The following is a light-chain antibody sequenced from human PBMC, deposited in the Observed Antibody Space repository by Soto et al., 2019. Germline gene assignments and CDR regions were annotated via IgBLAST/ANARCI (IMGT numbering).Light chain of an antibody. J-gene: IGKJ3*01. Sequence: EIVLTQSPDTLSLSPGERATLSCRASQSVSSSYLAWYQQKPGQAPRLLIYGASSRATGIPDRFSGSGSGTDFTLTISRLELEDFAVYYCQQYGSSPRTFGPGTKVDIK. CDR1: QSVSSSY. V-gene: IGKV3-20*01. CDR3: QQYGSSPRT. CDR2: GAS.